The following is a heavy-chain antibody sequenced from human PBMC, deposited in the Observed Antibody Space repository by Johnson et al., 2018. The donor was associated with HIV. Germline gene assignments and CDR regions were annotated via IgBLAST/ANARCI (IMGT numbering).Heavy chain of an antibody. CDR3: ARTTRMVGAFDI. D-gene: IGHD2-15*01. CDR2: ISYDGSNK. Sequence: QVQLVESGGGVVQPGRSLRLSCAVSGFTFRTYAMHWVRQAPGKGLEWVAVISYDGSNKYYADSVKGRFTISRDNSKNTLYLQMNSLRADDTAVYYCARTTRMVGAFDIWGQGTMVTVAS. CDR1: GFTFRTYA. V-gene: IGHV3-30*14. J-gene: IGHJ3*02.